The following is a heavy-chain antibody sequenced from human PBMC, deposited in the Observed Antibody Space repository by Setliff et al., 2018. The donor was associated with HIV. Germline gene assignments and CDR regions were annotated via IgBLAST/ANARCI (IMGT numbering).Heavy chain of an antibody. J-gene: IGHJ3*02. CDR2: ISGSGGST. D-gene: IGHD6-6*01. CDR3: ARGRIAEAFDI. CDR1: EFTFSNYA. Sequence: GGSLRLSCAASEFTFSNYAMSWVRQAPGKGLEWVSGISGSGGSTYYADSVKGRFTISRDNSKNTLYLQMNSLRAEDTAVYYCARGRIAEAFDIWGQGTMVTVSS. V-gene: IGHV3-23*01.